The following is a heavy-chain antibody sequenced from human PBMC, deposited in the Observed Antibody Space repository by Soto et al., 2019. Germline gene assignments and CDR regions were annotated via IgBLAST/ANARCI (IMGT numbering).Heavy chain of an antibody. CDR3: AKGGSLYCSSTSCYPDY. D-gene: IGHD2-2*01. Sequence: GGSLRLSCAASGFTFSSYAMSWVRQAPGKGLEWVSAISGSGGSTYYADSVKGRFTISRDNSKNTLYLQMNSLRAEDTAVYYCAKGGSLYCSSTSCYPDYWGQGTLVTVSS. J-gene: IGHJ4*02. CDR1: GFTFSSYA. CDR2: ISGSGGST. V-gene: IGHV3-23*01.